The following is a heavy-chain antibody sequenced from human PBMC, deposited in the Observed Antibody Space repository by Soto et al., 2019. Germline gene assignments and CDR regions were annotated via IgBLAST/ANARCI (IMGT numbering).Heavy chain of an antibody. CDR1: GFTFSSYA. CDR3: ARVRIAARPIDY. V-gene: IGHV3-30-3*01. D-gene: IGHD6-6*01. CDR2: ISYDGSNK. J-gene: IGHJ4*02. Sequence: GGSLRLSCAASGFTFSSYAMHWVRQAPGKGLEWVAVISYDGSNKYYADSVKGRFTISRDNSKNTLYLQMNSLRAEDTAVYYCARVRIAARPIDYWGQGTLVTVSS.